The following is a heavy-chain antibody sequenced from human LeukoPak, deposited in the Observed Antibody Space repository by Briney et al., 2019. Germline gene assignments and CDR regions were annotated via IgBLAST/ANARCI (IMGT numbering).Heavy chain of an antibody. D-gene: IGHD4-17*01. Sequence: GGSLRLSCAASGFSFISYGMHWIRQAPGKGLEWVGVISDDGRNKNYADSVKGRFTISRDNSKDTLYLQMNSLRDEDTAVYYCAKRPSDYGDYVTYFDYWGQGTLVTVSS. J-gene: IGHJ4*02. V-gene: IGHV3-30*18. CDR3: AKRPSDYGDYVTYFDY. CDR2: ISDDGRNK. CDR1: GFSFISYG.